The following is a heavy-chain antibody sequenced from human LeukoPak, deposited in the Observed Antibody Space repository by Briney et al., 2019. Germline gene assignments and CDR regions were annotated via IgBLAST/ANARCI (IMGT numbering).Heavy chain of an antibody. V-gene: IGHV1-46*01. D-gene: IGHD2-21*01. CDR3: AREEKCGGDCFYGMDV. CDR1: GYTFTGYY. J-gene: IGHJ6*02. CDR2: FIPSGGST. Sequence: ASVKLSCKASGYTFTGYYMQWVRQDPGQGLEWMGIFIPSGGSTSYAQKFQGRVTMTRDTSTSTVYMELSSLRSEDTAVYYCAREEKCGGDCFYGMDVWGQGTTVTVSS.